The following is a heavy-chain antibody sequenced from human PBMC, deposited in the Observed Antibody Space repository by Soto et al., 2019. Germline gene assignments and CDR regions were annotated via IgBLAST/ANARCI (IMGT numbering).Heavy chain of an antibody. CDR1: GGSISSSSYY. J-gene: IGHJ5*02. D-gene: IGHD1-26*01. Sequence: SETLSLTCTVSGGSISSSSYYWGWIRQPPGKGLEWIGSIYYSGSTYYNPSLKSRVTISVDTSKNQFSLKLSSVFAADTAVYYCVSGTHESKRLTGPNNWFDPWGQGTLVTVSS. CDR3: VSGTHESKRLTGPNNWFDP. CDR2: IYYSGST. V-gene: IGHV4-39*01.